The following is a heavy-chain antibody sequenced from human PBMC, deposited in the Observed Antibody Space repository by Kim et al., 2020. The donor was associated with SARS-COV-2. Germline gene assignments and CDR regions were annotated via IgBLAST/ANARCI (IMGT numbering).Heavy chain of an antibody. J-gene: IGHJ5*02. Sequence: ASVKVSCKASGYTFTGYYMHWVRQAPGQRLEWMGWINPNSGGTNYSQKFQGRVTMTRDTSISTAYMELSRLISDDTAVYYCARDPSSGWPHWFDPWGQGTMVTVSS. CDR2: INPNSGGT. D-gene: IGHD6-25*01. V-gene: IGHV1-2*02. CDR3: ARDPSSGWPHWFDP. CDR1: GYTFTGYY.